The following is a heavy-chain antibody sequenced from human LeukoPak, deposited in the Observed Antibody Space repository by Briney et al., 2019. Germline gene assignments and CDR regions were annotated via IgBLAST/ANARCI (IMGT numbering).Heavy chain of an antibody. J-gene: IGHJ4*02. CDR3: AKEPRGSPTYLRFDY. V-gene: IGHV3-23*01. D-gene: IGHD1-26*01. CDR2: ISGSGGST. Sequence: GGSLRLSCAASGFTFDDYGMSWVRQAPGKGLEWVSVISGSGGSTYYADSVKGRFTISRDNSKNTLYLQMNSLRAEDTAVYYCAKEPRGSPTYLRFDYWGQGTLVTVSS. CDR1: GFTFDDYG.